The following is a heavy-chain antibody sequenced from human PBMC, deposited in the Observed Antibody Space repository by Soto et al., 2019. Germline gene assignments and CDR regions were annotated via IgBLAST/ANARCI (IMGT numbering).Heavy chain of an antibody. CDR3: AKGPTVTTDIDY. V-gene: IGHV3-30*18. D-gene: IGHD4-17*01. CDR1: GFTFSSYG. Sequence: GGSLRLSCAASGFTFSSYGMHWVRQAPGKGLEWVALISYDGSNKYYADSVKGRFTISRDNSKNTLYLQMNSLRAEDTAVYYCAKGPTVTTDIDYWGQGTLVTVSS. J-gene: IGHJ4*02. CDR2: ISYDGSNK.